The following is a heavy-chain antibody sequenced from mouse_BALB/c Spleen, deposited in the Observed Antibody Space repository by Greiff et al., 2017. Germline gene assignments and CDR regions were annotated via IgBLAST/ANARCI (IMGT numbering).Heavy chain of an antibody. V-gene: IGHV7-3*02. J-gene: IGHJ4*01. CDR2: IRNKANGYTT. D-gene: IGHD2-3*01. CDR1: GFTFTDYY. CDR3: ARDYDATTGAMDY. Sequence: EVQLVESGGGLVQPGGSLRLSCATSGFTFTDYYMSWVRQPPGKALEWLGFIRNKANGYTTEYSASVKGRFTISRDNSQSILYLQMNTLRAEDSATYYCARDYDATTGAMDYWGQGTSVTVSS.